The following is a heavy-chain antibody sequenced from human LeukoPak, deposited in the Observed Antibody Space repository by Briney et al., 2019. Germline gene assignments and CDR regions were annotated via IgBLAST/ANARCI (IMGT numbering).Heavy chain of an antibody. D-gene: IGHD2-2*01. V-gene: IGHV4-39*01. J-gene: IGHJ4*02. CDR3: ARLLQRTSVCYFDY. CDR2: IYYSGSI. Sequence: SETLSLTCTVSGGSVSSSSYSWGWIRQPPGMGLEWIGSIYYSGSIYYNPSLKSRVTIFVDTSKNQFSLKLASVTAADTAVYYCARLLQRTSVCYFDYWGQGTLVTVSS. CDR1: GGSVSSSSYS.